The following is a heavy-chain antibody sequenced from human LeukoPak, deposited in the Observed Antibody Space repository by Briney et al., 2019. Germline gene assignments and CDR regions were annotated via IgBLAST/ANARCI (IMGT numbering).Heavy chain of an antibody. CDR1: GFTFSSYA. Sequence: GGSLRPSCAASGFTFSSYAMSWVRQAPGKGLEWVSAISGSGGSTYYADSVKGRFTTSRDNSKNTLYLQMNSLRAEDTAVYYCAKEPVGESRLFDYWGQGTLVTVSS. V-gene: IGHV3-23*01. D-gene: IGHD6-25*01. CDR3: AKEPVGESRLFDY. J-gene: IGHJ4*02. CDR2: ISGSGGST.